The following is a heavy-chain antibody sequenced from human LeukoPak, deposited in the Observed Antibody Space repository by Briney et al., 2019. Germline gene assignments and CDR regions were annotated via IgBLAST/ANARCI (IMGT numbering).Heavy chain of an antibody. J-gene: IGHJ6*03. D-gene: IGHD6-13*01. CDR1: GGSIRSSSYY. CDR2: IYYSGTT. V-gene: IGHV4-39*07. Sequence: SETLSLSCTVTGGSIRSSSYYWGWIRQPPGKGLEWIGSIYYSGTTYYNPSLKSRVTISVDTSKNQFSLKLSSVTAADTAVYYCARDSYSSTWGYYYMDVWGKGTTVTVSS. CDR3: ARDSYSSTWGYYYMDV.